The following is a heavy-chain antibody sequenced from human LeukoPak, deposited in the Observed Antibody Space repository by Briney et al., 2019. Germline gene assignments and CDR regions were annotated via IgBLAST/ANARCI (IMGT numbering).Heavy chain of an antibody. CDR1: GFTFSSYW. Sequence: GGSLRLSCAASGFTFSSYWMHWVRQPPGKGLVWVSRIDSYGSSTSFADSVKGRFTISRDNAKNTLYLQMNSLRAEDTAVYYCASSTYSGSHWDAFDIWGQGTMVTVSS. CDR3: ASSTYSGSHWDAFDI. V-gene: IGHV3-74*01. J-gene: IGHJ3*02. D-gene: IGHD1-26*01. CDR2: IDSYGSST.